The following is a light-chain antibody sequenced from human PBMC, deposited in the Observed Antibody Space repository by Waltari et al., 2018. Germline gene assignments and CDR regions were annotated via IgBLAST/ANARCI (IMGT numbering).Light chain of an antibody. J-gene: IGLJ3*02. V-gene: IGLV1-36*01. CDR2: DDS. CDR3: ATWDDSRNGGV. Sequence: QSVLTQPPSVSEAPRQRVTISCSGSSTNIGNNAVHWYQQLPGKAPRLLISDDSLLPSGVSYRFSGSQSGTSASLAISGLQSEDEALYYCATWDDSRNGGVFGGGTKLTVL. CDR1: STNIGNNA.